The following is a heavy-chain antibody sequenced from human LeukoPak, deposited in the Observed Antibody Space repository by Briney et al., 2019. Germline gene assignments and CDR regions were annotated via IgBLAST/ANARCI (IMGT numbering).Heavy chain of an antibody. CDR3: ARDIAAAGKAFDYYYGMDV. CDR1: GYTFTSYA. D-gene: IGHD6-13*01. CDR2: INTNTGNP. V-gene: IGHV7-4-1*02. J-gene: IGHJ6*02. Sequence: ASVKVSCKASGYTFTSYAMNWVRQAPGQGLEWMGWINTNTGNPTYAQGFTGRFVFSLDTSVSTAYLQISSLKAEDTAVYYCARDIAAAGKAFDYYYGMDVWGQGTTVTVSS.